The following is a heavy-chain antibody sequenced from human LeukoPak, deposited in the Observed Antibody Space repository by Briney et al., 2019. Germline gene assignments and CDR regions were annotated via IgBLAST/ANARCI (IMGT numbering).Heavy chain of an antibody. Sequence: SETLSLTCAVYGGSFSDYYWSWIHQPPGKGLEWIGEIHHSGGTNYNPSLKSRVTISVATSKNQFSLNLSSVTAADTAVYYCARGGLTGDRWSFDLWGRGTLVTVSS. D-gene: IGHD7-27*01. CDR2: IHHSGGT. CDR3: ARGGLTGDRWSFDL. CDR1: GGSFSDYY. J-gene: IGHJ2*01. V-gene: IGHV4-34*01.